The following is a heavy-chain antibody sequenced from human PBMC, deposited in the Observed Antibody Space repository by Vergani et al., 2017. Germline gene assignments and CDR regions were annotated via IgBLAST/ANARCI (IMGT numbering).Heavy chain of an antibody. CDR3: ARDRGSSYYDFWSGYFWFDP. Sequence: QVQLVQSGAEVKKPGASVKVSCKASGYTFTSYGISWVRQAPGQGLEWMGWISAYNGNKNYAQKLQGRVTMTTDTSTSTAYMELRSLRSDDTAVYYCARDRGSSYYDFWSGYFWFDPWGQGTLVTVSS. J-gene: IGHJ5*02. V-gene: IGHV1-18*01. CDR2: ISAYNGNK. D-gene: IGHD3-3*01. CDR1: GYTFTSYG.